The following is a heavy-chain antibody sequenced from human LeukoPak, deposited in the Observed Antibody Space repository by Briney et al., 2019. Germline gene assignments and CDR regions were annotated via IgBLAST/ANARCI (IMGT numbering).Heavy chain of an antibody. V-gene: IGHV3-23*01. CDR3: AKDVGKWESLHFFDY. Sequence: HPGGSLRLSCLTSGFTLSTNAMSWVRQAPGKGLGWISGISGSGASTYYADSVKGRFTISRDDSRNTLYLQMNSLRGDDTAVYYCAKDVGKWESLHFFDYWGQGTLVTVSS. CDR1: GFTLSTNA. J-gene: IGHJ4*02. D-gene: IGHD1-26*01. CDR2: ISGSGAST.